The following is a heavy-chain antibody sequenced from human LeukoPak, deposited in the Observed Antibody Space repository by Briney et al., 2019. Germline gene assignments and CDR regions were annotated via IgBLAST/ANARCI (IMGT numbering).Heavy chain of an antibody. J-gene: IGHJ4*02. CDR1: GGSISSYY. CDR2: IYTSGST. D-gene: IGHD6-6*01. CDR3: AREEYSSSAGVLFDY. Sequence: SETLSLTCTVSGGSISSYYWSWIRQPPGKGLEWIGRIYTSGSTNYNPSLKSRVTMSVDTSKNQFSLKLSSVTAADTAVYYCAREEYSSSAGVLFDYWGQGTLVTVSS. V-gene: IGHV4-4*07.